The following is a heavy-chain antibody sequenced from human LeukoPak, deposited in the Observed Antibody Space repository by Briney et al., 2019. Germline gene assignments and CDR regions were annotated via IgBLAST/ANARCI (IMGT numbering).Heavy chain of an antibody. D-gene: IGHD3-22*01. J-gene: IGHJ4*02. CDR2: VYFTGST. Sequence: SQTLSLTCAVSGVSISNYYWNWIRQPPGKALEWIGYVYFTGSTNYNPSLKSRVTLSIDTSKSQLSLKLSSVTAADTAVYYCARWRSSAHYWDSWGQGTLVTVSS. CDR1: GVSISNYY. V-gene: IGHV4-59*01. CDR3: ARWRSSAHYWDS.